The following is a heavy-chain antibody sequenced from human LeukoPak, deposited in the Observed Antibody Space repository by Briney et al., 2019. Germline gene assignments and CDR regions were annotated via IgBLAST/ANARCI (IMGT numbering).Heavy chain of an antibody. V-gene: IGHV3-11*04. Sequence: GGSLRLSCAASGFTISDYYMSWIRQAPGKELEWISYISSSGYSTYYAGSVKGRFTISRDNSNNSLYLQMNSLRDEDTAVYYCARDKRRFDKWGQGTLVAVSS. J-gene: IGHJ4*02. CDR3: ARDKRRFDK. CDR2: ISSSGYST. CDR1: GFTISDYY.